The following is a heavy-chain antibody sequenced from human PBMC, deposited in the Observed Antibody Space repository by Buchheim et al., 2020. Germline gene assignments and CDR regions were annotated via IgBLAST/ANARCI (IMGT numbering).Heavy chain of an antibody. V-gene: IGHV1-8*01. D-gene: IGHD3-22*01. Sequence: QVQLVQSGAEVKKPGASVKVSCKASGYTFTSYDINWVRQATGQGLEWMGWMNPNSGNTGYAQKFQGRVTMTRNTSISTAYMELSSLRSEDTAVYYCARGGRYYYDSSGYYLPYYYYGMDVWGQGTT. CDR3: ARGGRYYYDSSGYYLPYYYYGMDV. J-gene: IGHJ6*02. CDR2: MNPNSGNT. CDR1: GYTFTSYD.